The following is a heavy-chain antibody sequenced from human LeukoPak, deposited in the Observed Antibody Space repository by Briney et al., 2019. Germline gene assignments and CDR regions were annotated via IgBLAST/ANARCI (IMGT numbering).Heavy chain of an antibody. J-gene: IGHJ5*02. V-gene: IGHV1-2*06. CDR1: GYTFTGYY. D-gene: IGHD3-22*01. Sequence: GASVKVSCKASGYTFTGYYMHWVRQAPGQGLEWMGRINPNSGGTNYAQKFQGRVTMTRDTSISTAYMELSRLRSDDTAVYYCARVARYYYDSSGYYGKNDWFDPWGPGTLVTVSS. CDR2: INPNSGGT. CDR3: ARVARYYYDSSGYYGKNDWFDP.